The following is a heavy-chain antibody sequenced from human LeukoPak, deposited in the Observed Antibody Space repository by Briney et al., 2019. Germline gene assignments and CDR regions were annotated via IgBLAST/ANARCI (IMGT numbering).Heavy chain of an antibody. D-gene: IGHD3-10*01. CDR2: ISSSSSTI. CDR1: GFTFSSYS. Sequence: PGGSLRLSCAASGFTFSSYSMNWVRQAPGKGLEWVSYISSSSSTIYYADSVKGRFTISRDNAKNSLYLQMNSLRAEDTAVYYCARDGGVLLWFGELLPGGYFDSWGQGTLVTVSS. CDR3: ARDGGVLLWFGELLPGGYFDS. J-gene: IGHJ4*02. V-gene: IGHV3-48*04.